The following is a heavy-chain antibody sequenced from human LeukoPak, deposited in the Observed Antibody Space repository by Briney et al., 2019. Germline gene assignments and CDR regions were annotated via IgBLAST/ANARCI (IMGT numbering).Heavy chain of an antibody. CDR1: GFTFDSFC. Sequence: QPGRSLRLSCAASGFTFDSFCMHWVRQAPGKGLEWLAVIPYDGGYTYYADSVKGRVTISRDNSKNTVYLQLNSLRADDTAVYFCAKDHADIVVLPGAHIDYWGQGTLVTVSS. CDR3: AKDHADIVVLPGAHIDY. V-gene: IGHV3-30*18. D-gene: IGHD2-2*01. J-gene: IGHJ4*02. CDR2: IPYDGGYT.